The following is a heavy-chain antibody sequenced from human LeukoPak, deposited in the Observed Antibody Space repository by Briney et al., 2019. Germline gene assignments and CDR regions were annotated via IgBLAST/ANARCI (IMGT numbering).Heavy chain of an antibody. J-gene: IGHJ5*02. CDR3: AKDFLSWYEKNWFDP. Sequence: PGGSLRLSCAASGFTFSTYDMSWVRQAPGKGLEWVSTISGLGGSTYYADSVKGRFSISRDNSKNTLYLQMNSLRAEDTAVYYCAKDFLSWYEKNWFDPWGQGTLVTVSS. CDR2: ISGLGGST. D-gene: IGHD6-13*01. V-gene: IGHV3-23*01. CDR1: GFTFSTYD.